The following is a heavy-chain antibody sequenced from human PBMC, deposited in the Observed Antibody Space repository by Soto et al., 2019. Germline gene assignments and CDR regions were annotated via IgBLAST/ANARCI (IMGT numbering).Heavy chain of an antibody. D-gene: IGHD3-22*01. CDR1: GGSISSYY. V-gene: IGHV4-59*01. CDR3: SGEYCYYSREFDC. Sequence: DTQSLTCTASGGSISSYYWSWIRQPPEKGLEWIGYIYYSGSTNYNPSLKSRVTISVDTSKNQFSLKLSSVTAADTTLYYCSGEYCYYSREFDCCGRVTLV. CDR2: IYYSGST. J-gene: IGHJ4*02.